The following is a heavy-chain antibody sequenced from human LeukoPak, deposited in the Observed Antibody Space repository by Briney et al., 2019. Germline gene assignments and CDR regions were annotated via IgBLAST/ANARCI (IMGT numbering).Heavy chain of an antibody. CDR2: IYSGGST. Sequence: GGSLRLSCAASGFTVSSNYMSWVRQAPGKGLEWVSVIYSGGSTYYADSVKGRFTISRGNSKNTLYLQMNSLRAEDTAVYYCAREGANYYGSGSYYSRFGWFDPWGQGTLVTVSS. D-gene: IGHD3-10*01. CDR3: AREGANYYGSGSYYSRFGWFDP. V-gene: IGHV3-53*01. J-gene: IGHJ5*02. CDR1: GFTVSSNY.